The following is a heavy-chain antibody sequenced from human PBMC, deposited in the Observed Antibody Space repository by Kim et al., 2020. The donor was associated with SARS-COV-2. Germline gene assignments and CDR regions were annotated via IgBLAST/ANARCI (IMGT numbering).Heavy chain of an antibody. CDR1: GFTFSSYG. V-gene: IGHV3-30*18. CDR3: AKDLKGIAAATPDY. CDR2: ISYDGSNK. D-gene: IGHD6-13*01. Sequence: GGSLRLSCAASGFTFSSYGMHWVRQAPGKGLEWVAVISYDGSNKYYADSVKGRFTIPRDNSKNTLYLQMNSLGAEDTAVYYCAKDLKGIAAATPDYWGQGTLVTVSS. J-gene: IGHJ4*02.